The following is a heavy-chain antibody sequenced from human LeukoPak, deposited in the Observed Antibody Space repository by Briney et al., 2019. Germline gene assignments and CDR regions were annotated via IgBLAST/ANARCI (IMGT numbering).Heavy chain of an antibody. J-gene: IGHJ4*02. CDR1: GGSISSYY. CDR3: ARNGDHFDY. V-gene: IGHV4-59*12. Sequence: PSETLSLTCTVSGGSISSYYWSWIRQPPGKGLEWIGYIYYSGSTNYNPSLKSRVTISVDTSKNQFSLNLSSVTAADTAVYYSARNGDHFDYWGQGTLVTVSS. CDR2: IYYSGST. D-gene: IGHD4-17*01.